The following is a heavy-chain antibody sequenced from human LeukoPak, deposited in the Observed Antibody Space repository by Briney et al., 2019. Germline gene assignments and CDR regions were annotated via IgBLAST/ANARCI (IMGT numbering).Heavy chain of an antibody. CDR1: GFTFSNAW. CDR2: ISGSGGST. CDR3: ADLPGDYGGTN. D-gene: IGHD4-23*01. J-gene: IGHJ4*02. V-gene: IGHV3-23*01. Sequence: GGSLRLSCAASGFTFSNAWMSWVRQAPGKGLEWVSGISGSGGSTYYADSVKGRFTISRDNSKNTLYLQMNSLRAEDTAIYYCADLPGDYGGTNWGQGTLVTVSS.